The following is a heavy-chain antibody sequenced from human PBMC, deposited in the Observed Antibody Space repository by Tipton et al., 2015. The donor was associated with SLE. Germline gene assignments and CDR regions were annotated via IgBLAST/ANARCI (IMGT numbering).Heavy chain of an antibody. V-gene: IGHV4-61*09. Sequence: TLSLTCTVSGGSISSGDYYWSWIRQPAGKGLEWIGYIYISGRTNYNPSLKSRLTISIDPSENQFSLNLSSVTAADTAVYFCARSPAVIRGVRYWDWGQGALVTVSS. D-gene: IGHD3-10*01. CDR2: IYISGRT. J-gene: IGHJ4*02. CDR3: ARSPAVIRGVRYWD. CDR1: GGSISSGDYY.